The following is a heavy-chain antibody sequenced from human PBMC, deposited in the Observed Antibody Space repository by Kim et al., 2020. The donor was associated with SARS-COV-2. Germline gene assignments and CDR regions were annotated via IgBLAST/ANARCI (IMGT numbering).Heavy chain of an antibody. CDR2: ISYDGSNK. Sequence: GGSLRLSCAASGFTFSSYGMHWVRQAPGKGLEWVAVISYDGSNKYYADSVKGRFTISRDNSKNTLYLQMNSLRAEDTAVYYCAKDSSSWDPRNYYYYQG. J-gene: IGHJ6*01. D-gene: IGHD6-13*01. CDR1: GFTFSSYG. CDR3: AKDSSSWDPRNYYYYQG. V-gene: IGHV3-30*18.